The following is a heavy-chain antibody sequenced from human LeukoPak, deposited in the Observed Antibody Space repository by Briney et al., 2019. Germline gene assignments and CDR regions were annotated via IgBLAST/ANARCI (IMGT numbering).Heavy chain of an antibody. CDR3: AKRGVVIRVILVGFHKEANYFDS. CDR2: ISDSGGRT. V-gene: IGHV3-23*01. J-gene: IGHJ4*02. CDR1: GITLSNYG. D-gene: IGHD3-22*01. Sequence: AGGSLRRSCAVAGITLSNYGMSWVRQAPGKGLEWVAGISDSGGRTNYADSVKGRFTISRDNPKNTLYLQMNSLRVEDTAVYFCAKRGVVIRVILVGFHKEANYFDSWGQGALVTVSS.